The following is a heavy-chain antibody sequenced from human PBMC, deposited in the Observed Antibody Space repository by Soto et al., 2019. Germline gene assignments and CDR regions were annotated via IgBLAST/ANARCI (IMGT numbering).Heavy chain of an antibody. CDR1: GGTFSSLG. V-gene: IGHV1-69*01. Sequence: QVQLVQSGAEVKKPGSSVKVSCKASGGTFSSLGISWVRQGPRQGLEWLGGFIPMFGTANYPQKFQGRVTLSANDSTSTAYMELSSLTSEDTAVYFCARDRSGPGSWNYDTFDIWGQGTMVTVSS. J-gene: IGHJ3*02. D-gene: IGHD1-7*01. CDR2: FIPMFGTA. CDR3: ARDRSGPGSWNYDTFDI.